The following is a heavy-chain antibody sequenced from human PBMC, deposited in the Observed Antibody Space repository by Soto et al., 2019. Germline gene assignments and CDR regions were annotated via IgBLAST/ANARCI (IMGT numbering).Heavy chain of an antibody. CDR3: ARGRSFSYDSTPPPMFDP. CDR2: IGTLSDT. J-gene: IGHJ5*02. D-gene: IGHD3-10*01. V-gene: IGHV3-13*01. CDR1: GFTFSAFD. Sequence: GGSLRLSCAGSGFTFSAFDIHWVRQSPGKGLEWVSGIGTLSDTFYAASVQGRFTISRQNAKNSVYLQMNSLRAGDTAFYYCARGRSFSYDSTPPPMFDPWGQGTLVTVSS.